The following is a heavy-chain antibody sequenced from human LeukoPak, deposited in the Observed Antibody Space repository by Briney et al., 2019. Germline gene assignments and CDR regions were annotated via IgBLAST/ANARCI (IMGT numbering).Heavy chain of an antibody. V-gene: IGHV3-11*04. D-gene: IGHD6-19*01. CDR3: ASYRDEQWLFDY. Sequence: KPGGSLRLSCAASGFTFSNAWMSWVRQAPGKGLEWVSYISSSGSTIYYADSVKGRFTISRDNAKNSLYLQMNSLRAEDTAVYYCASYRDEQWLFDYWGQGTLVTVSS. J-gene: IGHJ4*02. CDR1: GFTFSNAW. CDR2: ISSSGSTI.